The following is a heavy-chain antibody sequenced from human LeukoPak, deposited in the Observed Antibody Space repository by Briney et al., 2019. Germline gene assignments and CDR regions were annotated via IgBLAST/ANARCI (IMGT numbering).Heavy chain of an antibody. D-gene: IGHD2-15*01. CDR3: AQGLGGNWNYFDGMDV. Sequence: GGSLRLSCAASGFTFSSYSMNWVRQAPGKGLEWVAVISYDGSNKYYADSVKGRFTISRDNSKNTLYLQMNSLRAEDTAVYYCAQGLGGNWNYFDGMDVWGQGTTVTVSS. CDR1: GFTFSSYS. CDR2: ISYDGSNK. V-gene: IGHV3-30*03. J-gene: IGHJ6*02.